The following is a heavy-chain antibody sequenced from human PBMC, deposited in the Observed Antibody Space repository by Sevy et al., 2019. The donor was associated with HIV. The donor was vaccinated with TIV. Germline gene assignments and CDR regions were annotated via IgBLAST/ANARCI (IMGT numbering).Heavy chain of an antibody. J-gene: IGHJ4*02. D-gene: IGHD2-15*01. Sequence: GGSLRLSCTASGFTFSAYWMTWVRQAPGKGLEWVASIREDGSDKKDVDSVRGRLTISRDNAKNSLYLQMNSLRAEDTALYYCARLSGGGGSCYSAFDYWGQGTLVTVSS. CDR2: IREDGSDK. CDR3: ARLSGGGGSCYSAFDY. CDR1: GFTFSAYW. V-gene: IGHV3-7*01.